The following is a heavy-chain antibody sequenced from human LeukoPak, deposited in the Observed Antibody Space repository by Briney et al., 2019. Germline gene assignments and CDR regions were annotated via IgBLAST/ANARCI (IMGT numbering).Heavy chain of an antibody. Sequence: PSETLSLPCAGSGYSINTGQDRGWIRPPPGKGLEWIGNIFHSGSTFYNPSLKSRVTLSMDTSNNRFSLNLTSVTAADTALYFCVGAHGTRVNRHLWGQGTLVAVSS. CDR2: IFHSGST. CDR3: VGAHGTRVNRHL. V-gene: IGHV4-38-2*01. J-gene: IGHJ4*02. CDR1: GYSINTGQD. D-gene: IGHD1-14*01.